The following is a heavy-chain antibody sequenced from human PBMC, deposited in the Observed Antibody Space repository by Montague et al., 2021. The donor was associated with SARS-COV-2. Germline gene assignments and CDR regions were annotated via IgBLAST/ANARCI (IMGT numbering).Heavy chain of an antibody. V-gene: IGHV1-2*02. CDR3: ARGIGYSQFDC. CDR1: GYIFTGYY. Sequence: SVKVSCKASGYIFTGYYMHWVRQAPGQGLEWMGWINPNSGDTNYAQKFQGRVTMTRDTSISTAYMDLSRLRSDDTAVYHCARGIGYSQFDCWGQGTLVTVSS. J-gene: IGHJ4*02. D-gene: IGHD2-15*01. CDR2: INPNSGDT.